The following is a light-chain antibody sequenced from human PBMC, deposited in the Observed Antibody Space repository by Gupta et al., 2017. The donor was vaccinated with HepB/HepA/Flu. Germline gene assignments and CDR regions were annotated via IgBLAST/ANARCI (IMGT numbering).Light chain of an antibody. Sequence: GRSSNIGSNIVNWYQKFPGMAPKLLIYRDTQRPSGVSDRFSASKSGTSASLAISGLQSEDEADYYCAAWDDSLHGFYVFGTGTKVSV. CDR1: SSNIGSNI. V-gene: IGLV1-44*01. CDR2: RDT. CDR3: AAWDDSLHGFYV. J-gene: IGLJ1*01.